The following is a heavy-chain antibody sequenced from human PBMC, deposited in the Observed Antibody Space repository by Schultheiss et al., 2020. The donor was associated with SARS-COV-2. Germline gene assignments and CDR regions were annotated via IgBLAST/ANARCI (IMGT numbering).Heavy chain of an antibody. J-gene: IGHJ4*02. CDR2: ISYDGSNK. Sequence: GGSLRLSCAASGFTFSSYGMHWVRQAPGKGLEWVAVISYDGSNKYYADSVKGRFIISRDNSKNTLYLQMNSLRAEDTAVYYCAKDAEIEYYYGSGSYYMWGQGTLVTVSS. CDR1: GFTFSSYG. D-gene: IGHD3-10*01. CDR3: AKDAEIEYYYGSGSYYM. V-gene: IGHV3-30*18.